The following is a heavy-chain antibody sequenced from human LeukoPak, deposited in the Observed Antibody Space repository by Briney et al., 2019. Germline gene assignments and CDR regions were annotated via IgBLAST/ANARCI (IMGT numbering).Heavy chain of an antibody. CDR3: ARSEEGYYYYGMEV. CDR1: GGSISSYY. CDR2: IYYSGST. Sequence: PSETLSLTCTVSGGSISSYYWSWIRQPPGKGLEWIGCIYYSGSTNYNPSPKSRVTISVDMSKNQFSLKLSSLTAADTGVYYCARSEEGYYYYGMEVWGQGTTVTVSS. D-gene: IGHD1-14*01. V-gene: IGHV4-59*08. J-gene: IGHJ6*02.